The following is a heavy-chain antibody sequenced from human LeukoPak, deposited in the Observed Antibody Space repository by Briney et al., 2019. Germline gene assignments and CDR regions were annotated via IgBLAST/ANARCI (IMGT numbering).Heavy chain of an antibody. CDR3: ARGRIHYYDYVWGSYRYAFFDY. Sequence: TSETLSLTCTVSGGSISSGGYYWSWIRQPPGKGLEWIGEINHSGSTNYNPSLKSRVTISVDTSKNQFSLKLSSVTAADTAVYYCARGRIHYYDYVWGSYRYAFFDYWGQGTLVTVSS. J-gene: IGHJ4*02. CDR2: INHSGST. CDR1: GGSISSGGYY. V-gene: IGHV4-39*07. D-gene: IGHD3-16*02.